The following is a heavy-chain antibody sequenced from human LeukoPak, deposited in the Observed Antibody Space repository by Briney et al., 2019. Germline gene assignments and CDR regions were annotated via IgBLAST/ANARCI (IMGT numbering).Heavy chain of an antibody. D-gene: IGHD3-9*01. CDR1: GFTFSSYG. CDR3: ARDYYDILTGYLTPDY. Sequence: GGSLRLSCAASGFTFSSYGMHWVRQAPGKGLEWVSSISSSSSYIYYADSVKGRFTISRDNAKNSLYLQMNSLRAEDTAVYYCARDYYDILTGYLTPDYWGQGTLVTVSS. J-gene: IGHJ4*02. CDR2: ISSSSSYI. V-gene: IGHV3-21*01.